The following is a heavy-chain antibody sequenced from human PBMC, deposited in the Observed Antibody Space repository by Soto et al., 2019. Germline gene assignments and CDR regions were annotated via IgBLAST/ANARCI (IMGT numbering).Heavy chain of an antibody. CDR3: TFGSWSAETFEI. D-gene: IGHD6-13*01. Sequence: QVHLVQSGAEVKKPGSSVKVSCKASGGTFSTYTLIWVRQSPGQGLEWMGRIIPFLSITNSAQKFQDRVTITANKSTSTAYVELTSLRFDDTAICYWTFGSWSAETFEIWGQGTMVTVSS. V-gene: IGHV1-69*02. CDR1: GGTFSTYT. CDR2: IIPFLSIT. J-gene: IGHJ3*02.